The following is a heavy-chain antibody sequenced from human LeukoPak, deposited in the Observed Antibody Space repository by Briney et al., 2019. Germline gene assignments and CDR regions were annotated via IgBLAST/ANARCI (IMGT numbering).Heavy chain of an antibody. Sequence: GGSLRLSCAASGFTFSSYNMNWVRQAPGRGLEWISYISSSSSTIYYADSVKGRVTISRDNAKNSLYLQMNSLRAEDTAVYYCARRGYNFDAFDIWGQGTMVTVSS. CDR1: GFTFSSYN. V-gene: IGHV3-48*04. CDR3: ARRGYNFDAFDI. D-gene: IGHD1-1*01. CDR2: ISSSSSTI. J-gene: IGHJ3*02.